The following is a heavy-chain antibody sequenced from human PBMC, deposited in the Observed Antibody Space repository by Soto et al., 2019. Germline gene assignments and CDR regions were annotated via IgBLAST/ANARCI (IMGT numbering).Heavy chain of an antibody. D-gene: IGHD1-1*01. CDR1: GYTFSDYY. J-gene: IGHJ4*02. CDR3: AREPATAKPEGVDF. V-gene: IGHV1-2*02. CDR2: INPNSGGT. Sequence: ASVKVSCKASGYTFSDYYIHWVRQAPGQGLEWMGWINPNSGGTKYAPKFQGGVTMTRDTSITTAYMELSRLGSGDTAVYYCAREPATAKPEGVDFWGKGPLVTVSS.